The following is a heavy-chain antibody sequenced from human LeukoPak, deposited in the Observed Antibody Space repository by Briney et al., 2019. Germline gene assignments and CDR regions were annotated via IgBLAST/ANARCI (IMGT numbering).Heavy chain of an antibody. Sequence: PSGTLSLTCGVSGGSISTTNWWTWVRPPPGEGLEWIGEVHLSGRTHYNPSLESRVTMSVDMSENHISLRLTSVTAADTAVYYCARGGGPYRPLDYSGQGTLVTVSS. V-gene: IGHV4-4*02. CDR1: GGSISTTNW. J-gene: IGHJ4*02. CDR3: ARGGGPYRPLDY. CDR2: VHLSGRT.